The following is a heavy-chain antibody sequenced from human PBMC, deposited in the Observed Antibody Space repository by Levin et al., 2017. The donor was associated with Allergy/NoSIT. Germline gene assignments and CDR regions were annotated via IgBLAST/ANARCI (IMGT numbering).Heavy chain of an antibody. CDR3: ARDGPPGYSSSWYADY. V-gene: IGHV3-30-3*01. J-gene: IGHJ4*02. CDR1: GFTFSSYA. Sequence: GGSLRLSCAASGFTFSSYAMHWVRQAPGKGLEWVAVISYDGSNKYYADSVKGRFTISRDNSKNTLYLQMNSLRAEDTAVYYCARDGPPGYSSSWYADYWGQGTLVTVSS. D-gene: IGHD6-13*01. CDR2: ISYDGSNK.